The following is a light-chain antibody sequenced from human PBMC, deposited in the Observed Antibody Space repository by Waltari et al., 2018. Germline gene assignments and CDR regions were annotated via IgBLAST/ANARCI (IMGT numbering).Light chain of an antibody. CDR2: GAS. CDR1: QSVSSN. Sequence: EIMMTQSPATLSVSPGERATLSCRASQSVSSNLAWYQQKPGQAPRLLIYGASTRATGVPARLSGSGSGTEFTLTISNLQSEDFAVYYCQQYNNWPPITFGQGTRLEIE. V-gene: IGKV3-15*01. CDR3: QQYNNWPPIT. J-gene: IGKJ5*01.